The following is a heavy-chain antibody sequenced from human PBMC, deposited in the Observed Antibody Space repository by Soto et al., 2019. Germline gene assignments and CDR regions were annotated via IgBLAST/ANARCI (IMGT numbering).Heavy chain of an antibody. CDR1: GGSISSYY. D-gene: IGHD3-10*01. CDR2: IYNSGTT. J-gene: IGHJ6*02. V-gene: IGHV4-59*12. CDR3: ARDQVTMVRGVINSYYYYGMDV. Sequence: PSETLSLTCTVSGGSISSYYWTWVRQAPGKGLEWIGYIYNSGTTYYNPSLKSRVTISVETSKNQFSLKLSSVTAADTAVYYCARDQVTMVRGVINSYYYYGMDVWGQGTTVTVSS.